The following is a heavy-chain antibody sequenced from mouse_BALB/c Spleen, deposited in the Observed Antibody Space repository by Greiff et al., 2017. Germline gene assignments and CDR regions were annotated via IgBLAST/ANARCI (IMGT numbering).Heavy chain of an antibody. CDR2: IWGDGST. Sequence: VQVVESGPGLVAPSQSLSITCTVSGFSLTGYGVNWVRQPPGKGLEWLGMIWGDGSTDYNSALKSRLSISKDNSKSQVFLKMNSLQTDDTARYYCARVYYGSSYAWFAYWGQGTLVTVSA. J-gene: IGHJ3*01. V-gene: IGHV2-6-7*01. D-gene: IGHD1-1*01. CDR1: GFSLTGYG. CDR3: ARVYYGSSYAWFAY.